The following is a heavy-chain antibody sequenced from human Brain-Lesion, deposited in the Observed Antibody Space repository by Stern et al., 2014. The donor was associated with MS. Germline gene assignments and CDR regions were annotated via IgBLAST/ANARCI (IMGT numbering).Heavy chain of an antibody. CDR1: GNIFTNYW. V-gene: IGHV5-51*03. Sequence: VQLVESGAEVKKPGESLKISCKASGNIFTNYWIGWVRQMPGKGLEWMGIIYPGDSDTKYSPSFQVQVTISADKSISTAYLQWSSLKASDTAMYYCARGGQLLNYYFDYWGQGTLVTVSS. CDR3: ARGGQLLNYYFDY. CDR2: IYPGDSDT. D-gene: IGHD2-2*01. J-gene: IGHJ4*02.